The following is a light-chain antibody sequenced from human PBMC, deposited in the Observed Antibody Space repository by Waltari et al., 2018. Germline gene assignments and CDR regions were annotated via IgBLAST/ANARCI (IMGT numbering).Light chain of an antibody. CDR2: WAS. Sequence: DIVMTQSPDSLAVSLGERATINCKSSQSVFYSPNNKNYLSWYQQKPGQPPKLLIYWASSRESGVPDRFSGSGSDADFSLTISSLQAEDVALYFCQQYYGSPFTFGGGTKVEIK. CDR3: QQYYGSPFT. V-gene: IGKV4-1*01. CDR1: QSVFYSPNNKNY. J-gene: IGKJ4*01.